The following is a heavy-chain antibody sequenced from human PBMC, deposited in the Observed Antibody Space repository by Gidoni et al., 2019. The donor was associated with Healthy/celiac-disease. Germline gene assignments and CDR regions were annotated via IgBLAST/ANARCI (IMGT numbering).Heavy chain of an antibody. CDR2: IKSKTDGGTT. CDR1: GFTFSNAW. V-gene: IGHV3-15*01. CDR3: TIDKGYCSSTSCYNYYYYMDV. D-gene: IGHD2-2*02. Sequence: EVQLVESGGGLVKPGGSLRLSCAASGFTFSNAWMSWVRQAPGKGLEWVGRIKSKTDGGTTDYAAPVKGRFTISRDDSKNTLYLQMNSLKTEDTAVYYCTIDKGYCSSTSCYNYYYYMDVWGKGTTVTVSS. J-gene: IGHJ6*03.